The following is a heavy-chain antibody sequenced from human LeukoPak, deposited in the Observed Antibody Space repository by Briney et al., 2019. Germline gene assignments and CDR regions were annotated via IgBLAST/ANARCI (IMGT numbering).Heavy chain of an antibody. CDR3: ARDHPYYYDSSGYDY. J-gene: IGHJ4*02. CDR2: LRSTVHGGPA. CDR1: GFNFANYG. V-gene: IGHV3-49*03. D-gene: IGHD3-22*01. Sequence: GGSLRLSCSTFGFNFANYGVSWFRQAPGQGLEWVGFLRSTVHGGPAEYAASVEGRFIISRDNAKNSLYLQMNSLRAEDTAVYYCARDHPYYYDSSGYDYWGQGTLVTVSS.